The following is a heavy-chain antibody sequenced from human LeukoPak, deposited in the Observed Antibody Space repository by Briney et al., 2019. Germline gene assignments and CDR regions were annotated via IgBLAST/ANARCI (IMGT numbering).Heavy chain of an antibody. CDR1: AITFSKSW. Sequence: PGGSLRLSCTASAITFSKSWMSWVRQAPGKGLEWVANIKEDGSETKYVDSVKGRFTISRDNAKNSLFLQMNSLGGEDTAIYYCARHLAGDSLYRHFDYWGQGTLVTVSS. D-gene: IGHD5/OR15-5a*01. J-gene: IGHJ4*02. V-gene: IGHV3-7*04. CDR3: ARHLAGDSLYRHFDY. CDR2: IKEDGSET.